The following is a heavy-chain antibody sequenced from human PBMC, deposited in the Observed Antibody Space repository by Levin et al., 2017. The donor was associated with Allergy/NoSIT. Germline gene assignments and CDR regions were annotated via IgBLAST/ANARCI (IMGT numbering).Heavy chain of an antibody. CDR1: GGSISSYY. V-gene: IGHV4-59*01. Sequence: SETLSLTCTVSGGSISSYYWSWIRQPPGKGLEWIGYIYYSGSTNYNPSLKSRVTISVDTSKNQFSLKLSSVTAADTAVYYCAREGAVNYDDYGMDVWGQGTTVTVSS. J-gene: IGHJ6*02. CDR3: AREGAVNYDDYGMDV. CDR2: IYYSGST. D-gene: IGHD1-26*01.